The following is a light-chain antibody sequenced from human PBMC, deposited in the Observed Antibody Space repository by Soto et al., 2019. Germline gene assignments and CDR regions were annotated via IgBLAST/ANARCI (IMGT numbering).Light chain of an antibody. J-gene: IGKJ1*01. Sequence: DIQMTQSPSTLSASVGDRVTITCRASQSINSWLAWYQQKPGKAPKLLIYDASNLERGVPSRFSGSGFGTDFTLTISSLQPDDFATYYCQQYLTYSPRFGQGTKVEIK. V-gene: IGKV1-5*01. CDR1: QSINSW. CDR2: DAS. CDR3: QQYLTYSPR.